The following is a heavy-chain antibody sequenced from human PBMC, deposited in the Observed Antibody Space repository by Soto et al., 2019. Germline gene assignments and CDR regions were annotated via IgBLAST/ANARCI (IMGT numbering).Heavy chain of an antibody. V-gene: IGHV1-8*01. CDR3: ARDYPIRRGYSADYYYYGMDV. CDR1: GYTFTSYD. Sequence: ASVKVSCKASGYTFTSYDINWVRQATGQGLEWMGWMNPNSGNTGYAQKFQGRVTMTRNTSISTAYMELSSLRSEDTAVYYCARDYPIRRGYSADYYYYGMDVWGQGTTVTSP. CDR2: MNPNSGNT. J-gene: IGHJ6*02. D-gene: IGHD2-2*02.